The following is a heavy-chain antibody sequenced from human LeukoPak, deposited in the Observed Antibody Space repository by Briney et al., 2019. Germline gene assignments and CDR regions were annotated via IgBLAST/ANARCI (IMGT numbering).Heavy chain of an antibody. J-gene: IGHJ4*02. D-gene: IGHD2-2*01. Sequence: PGGSLRLSCAASGFTFSSYWMSWVRQAPGKGLEWVANIKQDGSAKYYVDSVKGRFTISRGNAKNSLYLQMNSLRAEDTAVYYCARDWEVPAATVDYWGQGTLVTVSS. CDR3: ARDWEVPAATVDY. CDR1: GFTFSSYW. CDR2: IKQDGSAK. V-gene: IGHV3-7*01.